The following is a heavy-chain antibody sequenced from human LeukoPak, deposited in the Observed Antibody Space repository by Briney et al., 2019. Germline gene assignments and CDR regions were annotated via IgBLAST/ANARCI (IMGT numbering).Heavy chain of an antibody. CDR3: ARHKEYCGGDCYPGNCFDP. D-gene: IGHD2-21*02. CDR2: INYSGST. J-gene: IGHJ5*02. V-gene: IGHV4-59*08. Sequence: SETLSLTCTVSGGSISSYYWSWIRQPPGKGLEWIAYINYSGSTNYNPSLKSRVTISVDTSKNQFSLKLSSVTAADTAVYYCARHKEYCGGDCYPGNCFDPWGQGTLVTVSS. CDR1: GGSISSYY.